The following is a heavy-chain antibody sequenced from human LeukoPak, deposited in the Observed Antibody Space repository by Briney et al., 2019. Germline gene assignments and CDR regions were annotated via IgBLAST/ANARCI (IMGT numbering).Heavy chain of an antibody. Sequence: GGSLRLSCAAPGFTFSTYWMSWVRQAPGKGLEWVANIKQDGSEKNYVDSVKGRFTISRDNAKNSLYLQMNSLRAEDTAVYYCARGLLAAAGIDYWGQGALVTVSS. CDR1: GFTFSTYW. J-gene: IGHJ4*02. CDR3: ARGLLAAAGIDY. D-gene: IGHD6-13*01. CDR2: IKQDGSEK. V-gene: IGHV3-7*04.